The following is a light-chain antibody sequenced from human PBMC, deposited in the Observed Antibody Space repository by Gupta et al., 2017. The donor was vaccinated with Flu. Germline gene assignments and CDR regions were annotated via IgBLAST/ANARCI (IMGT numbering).Light chain of an antibody. Sequence: EIVLTQSPATLSFSPGERATLSCRASQSVSSYLAWYQQKPGQAPRLLIYDASNRDTGIQARFSGSGYGKHLALTSISREQEEFAGYYSQQHSNWPPITFGGGTKVDIK. J-gene: IGKJ4*01. V-gene: IGKV3-11*01. CDR2: DAS. CDR1: QSVSSY. CDR3: QQHSNWPPIT.